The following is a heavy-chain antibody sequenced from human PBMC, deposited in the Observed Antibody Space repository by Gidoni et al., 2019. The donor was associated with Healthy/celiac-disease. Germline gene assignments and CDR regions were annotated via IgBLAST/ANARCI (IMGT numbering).Heavy chain of an antibody. D-gene: IGHD6-13*01. CDR1: GFTVDDYA. V-gene: IGHV3-9*01. J-gene: IGHJ4*02. CDR3: AKGSSSIAAAATFDY. Sequence: EVQLVESGGGVVQHGRSLRLSCAASGFTVDDYAMHWVRQAPGKGLEWVSGISWNSGCIGYADSVTGRFTISRDNAKNSLYLQMNSLRAVDTALYYCAKGSSSIAAAATFDYWGQGTLVTVSS. CDR2: ISWNSGCI.